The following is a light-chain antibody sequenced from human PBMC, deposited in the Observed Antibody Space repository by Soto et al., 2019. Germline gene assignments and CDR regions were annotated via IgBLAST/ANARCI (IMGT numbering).Light chain of an antibody. CDR3: QHSYSTPPYT. CDR1: QSISSY. Sequence: DIQMTQSPSSLSASVGDRVTITCRASQSISSYLNWYQQKPGKAPKLLIYAASSLQSGVPSRFRGSGSGTDFTLTISSLQPEDFATYYCQHSYSTPPYTFGQGTKLEIK. CDR2: AAS. J-gene: IGKJ2*01. V-gene: IGKV1-39*01.